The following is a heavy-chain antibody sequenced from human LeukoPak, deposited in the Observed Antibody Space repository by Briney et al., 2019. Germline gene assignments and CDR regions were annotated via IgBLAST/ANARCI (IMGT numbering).Heavy chain of an antibody. CDR1: GYTFTSYG. D-gene: IGHD2-2*01. Sequence: ASVNVSCKASGYTFTSYGISWVRQAPGQGLEWMGWTSAYNGNTNYARKLQGRVTMTTDTSTSTAYMELRSLRSDDTAVYYCSRGCSSTSCPWELDYWGQGTLVTVSS. V-gene: IGHV1-18*01. J-gene: IGHJ4*02. CDR2: TSAYNGNT. CDR3: SRGCSSTSCPWELDY.